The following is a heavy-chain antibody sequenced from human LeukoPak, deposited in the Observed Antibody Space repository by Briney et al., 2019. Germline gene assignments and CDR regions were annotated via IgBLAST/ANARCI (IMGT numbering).Heavy chain of an antibody. Sequence: GGSLRLSCAASGFTFSNNYMSWVRQAPGKGLEWVSVIYSGDNTYYVESVKCRFTISRDNSKNTLFLQMNRVRAEDTAVYYCAGRRVLDASFDYWGQGTLVTVSS. J-gene: IGHJ4*02. CDR1: GFTFSNNY. V-gene: IGHV3-66*02. CDR3: AGRRVLDASFDY. CDR2: IYSGDNT. D-gene: IGHD3-16*01.